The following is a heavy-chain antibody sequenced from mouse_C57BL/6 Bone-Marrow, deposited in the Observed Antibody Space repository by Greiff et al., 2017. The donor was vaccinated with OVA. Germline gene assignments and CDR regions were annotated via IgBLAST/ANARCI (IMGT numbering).Heavy chain of an antibody. CDR2: IDPETGGT. CDR1: GYTFTDYE. Sequence: VKLQQSGAELVRPGASVTLSCKASGYTFTDYEMHWVKQTPVHGLEWIGAIDPETGGTAYNPKFKGTARLTADKSSSTAYMELRSLTSADSAVYYCTRSDGYFFYWYFDVWGTGTTVTVSS. J-gene: IGHJ1*03. CDR3: TRSDGYFFYWYFDV. D-gene: IGHD2-3*01. V-gene: IGHV1-15*01.